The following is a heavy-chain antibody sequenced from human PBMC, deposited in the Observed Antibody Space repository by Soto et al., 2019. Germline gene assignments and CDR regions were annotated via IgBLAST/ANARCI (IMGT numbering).Heavy chain of an antibody. CDR3: AKVSSSWYSGLLDL. V-gene: IGHV3-23*01. CDR2: LSDSGGST. CDR1: GFSFSSHA. Sequence: EVQLLESGGGLVQPGGSLRLSCTASGFSFSSHAMTWVRQAPGKGLEWVSGLSDSGGSTYYADSVRGRFTISRDNSMNTLYLQMNSLRAEDTTVYYCAKVSSSWYSGLLDLWGQGTLVTVSS. D-gene: IGHD6-13*01. J-gene: IGHJ5*02.